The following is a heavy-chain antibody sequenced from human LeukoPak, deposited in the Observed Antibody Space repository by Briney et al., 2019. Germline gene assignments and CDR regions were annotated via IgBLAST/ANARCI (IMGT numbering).Heavy chain of an antibody. CDR2: ISPKASTM. J-gene: IGHJ2*01. V-gene: IGHV3-48*04. Sequence: GGSLRLSCAASGFTFSSYSMNWVRQAPGKGLEWISFISPKASTMFYADSVRGRFTVSRDNANKSFFLQMNSLTAADTAVYYCATTLAEASYWFFDLWGRGTLVTVSS. D-gene: IGHD3-16*02. CDR3: ATTLAEASYWFFDL. CDR1: GFTFSSYS.